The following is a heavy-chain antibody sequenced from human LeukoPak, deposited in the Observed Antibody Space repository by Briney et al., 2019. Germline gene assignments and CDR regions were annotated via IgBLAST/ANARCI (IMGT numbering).Heavy chain of an antibody. J-gene: IGHJ4*02. CDR3: ARDFSPTVVTHYFDY. Sequence: GGSLRLSCAASGFTFSSYWMSWVRQAPGKGLEWVANIKQDGSEKYYVDSVKGRFTISRDNAKNSLYLQMNSLRDEDTAVYYCARDFSPTVVTHYFDYWGQGTLVTVSS. V-gene: IGHV3-7*01. D-gene: IGHD4-23*01. CDR1: GFTFSSYW. CDR2: IKQDGSEK.